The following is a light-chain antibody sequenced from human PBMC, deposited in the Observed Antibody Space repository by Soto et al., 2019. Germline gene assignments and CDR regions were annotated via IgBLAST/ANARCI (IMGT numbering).Light chain of an antibody. CDR1: EGIPNY. J-gene: IGKJ5*01. CDR3: QRYNTAVMA. CDR2: DAS. Sequence: IQMTQSPSSLSASVGDRVTITCRASEGIPNYLAWYQKKPGEAPKLLIYDASILQSGVPSRFSGGGSGTDFTLTISSLQPKDVASYYCQRYNTAVMAFGQGTRLDIK. V-gene: IGKV1-27*01.